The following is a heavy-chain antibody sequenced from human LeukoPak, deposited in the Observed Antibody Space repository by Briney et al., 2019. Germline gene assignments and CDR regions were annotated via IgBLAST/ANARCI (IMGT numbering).Heavy chain of an antibody. V-gene: IGHV1-2*02. CDR1: GYTFPGYY. J-gene: IGHJ4*02. CDR2: INPNSGGT. CDR3: ARADSAAAGYFDY. Sequence: ASVKVSCKASGYTFPGYYMHWVRQAPGQGLEWMGWINPNSGGTNYAQKFQGRVTTTRDTSISTAYMELSRLRSDDTAVYYCARADSAAAGYFDYWGQGTLVAVSS. D-gene: IGHD6-13*01.